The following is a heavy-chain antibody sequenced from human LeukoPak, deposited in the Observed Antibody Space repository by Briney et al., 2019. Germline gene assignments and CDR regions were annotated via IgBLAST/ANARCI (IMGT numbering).Heavy chain of an antibody. D-gene: IGHD3-16*01. CDR1: GYSISSGYY. CDR3: AREYGGAAHYYYYYYMDV. J-gene: IGHJ6*03. V-gene: IGHV4-61*02. Sequence: SETLSLTCTVSGYSISSGYYWTWIRQPAGKGLEWIGRIYTRGTTNHNPSLKGRVTISVDTSKNQFSLKLSSVTAADTAVYYCAREYGGAAHYYYYYYMDVWGKGTTVTISS. CDR2: IYTRGTT.